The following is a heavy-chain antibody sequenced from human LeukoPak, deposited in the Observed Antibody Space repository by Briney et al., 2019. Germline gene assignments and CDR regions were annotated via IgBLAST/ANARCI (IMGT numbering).Heavy chain of an antibody. D-gene: IGHD3-10*01. V-gene: IGHV4-4*02. J-gene: IGHJ5*02. Sequence: SETLSLTCAVSGGSISRSNWWSWVRQSPGKGLEWIGEIYDNGSTNYNPSLKSRLTISVDTSKNQFSLKLNSVTAADTAVYYCARRRLGFGDPGFGFDPWGQGTLVTVSS. CDR2: IYDNGST. CDR3: ARRRLGFGDPGFGFDP. CDR1: GGSISRSNW.